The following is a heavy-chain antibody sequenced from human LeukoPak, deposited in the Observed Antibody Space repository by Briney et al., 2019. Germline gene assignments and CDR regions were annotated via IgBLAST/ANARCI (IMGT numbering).Heavy chain of an antibody. CDR2: IYHSGSS. CDR1: GDSISSYY. CDR3: ARTNLKPAGTYWYYYGMDV. D-gene: IGHD6-13*01. Sequence: SETLSLTCTVSGDSISSYYWSWIRQPPGKGLEWSGDIYHSGSSNYNASLKSRVTISVDTSKNQFSLRLTSVTAADTAVYYCARTNLKPAGTYWYYYGMDVWGQGTTVTVSS. V-gene: IGHV4-59*01. J-gene: IGHJ6*02.